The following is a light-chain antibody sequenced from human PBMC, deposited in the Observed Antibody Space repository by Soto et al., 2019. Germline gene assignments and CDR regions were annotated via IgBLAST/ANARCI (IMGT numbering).Light chain of an antibody. CDR1: SSDVGGYNY. CDR3: SSYTSSSTLV. CDR2: DVS. J-gene: IGLJ1*01. V-gene: IGLV2-14*01. Sequence: QSVLTQPASVSGSPGQSITISCTGTSSDVGGYNYVSWYQQHPGKAPKLMIYDVSNRPSGVSNRFSGPKSGNTASLTISGLQAVDEADYYCSSYTSSSTLVFGTGTKVTVL.